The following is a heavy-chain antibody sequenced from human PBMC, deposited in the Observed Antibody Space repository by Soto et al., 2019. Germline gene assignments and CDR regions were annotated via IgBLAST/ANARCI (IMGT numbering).Heavy chain of an antibody. CDR3: AREVTAARVGGGYWYFDL. Sequence: QVQLQESGPGLVKPSQTLSLTCTVSGGSISSGGYYWSWIRQHPGKGLEWIGYNYNSGSTYYTPSLKSRVTISVDTSKNQFALKLSSVTAADTAVYYCAREVTAARVGGGYWYFDLWGRGTLVTVSS. CDR1: GGSISSGGYY. J-gene: IGHJ2*01. D-gene: IGHD2-21*02. CDR2: NYNSGST. V-gene: IGHV4-31*03.